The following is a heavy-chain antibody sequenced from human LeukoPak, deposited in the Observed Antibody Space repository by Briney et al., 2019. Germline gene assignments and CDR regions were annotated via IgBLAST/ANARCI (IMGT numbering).Heavy chain of an antibody. CDR3: ARAELQPRYMDV. CDR1: GGTFSSYA. D-gene: IGHD1-7*01. V-gene: IGHV1-69*05. Sequence: SVKVSCKASGGTFSSYAISWVRQAPGQGLEWMGGIIPIFGTANYAQKFQGRVTITTDESTSTAYMELSSLRSEDTAVYYCARAELQPRYMDVWGKGTTVTVSS. CDR2: IIPIFGTA. J-gene: IGHJ6*03.